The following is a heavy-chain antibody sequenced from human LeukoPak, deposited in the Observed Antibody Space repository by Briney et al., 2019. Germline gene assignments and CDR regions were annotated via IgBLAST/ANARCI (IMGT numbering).Heavy chain of an antibody. Sequence: PSETLSLTCTVSGGSISSYYWNWIRQPAGKGLEWIGRIYSSGSTNYNPSLKSRVTISGDTSKNQFSLKLNSVTAADTAVYYCARSYYYDTSGSKDAFDIWGQGTMVTVSS. CDR2: IYSSGST. CDR3: ARSYYYDTSGSKDAFDI. CDR1: GGSISSYY. D-gene: IGHD3-22*01. V-gene: IGHV4-4*07. J-gene: IGHJ3*02.